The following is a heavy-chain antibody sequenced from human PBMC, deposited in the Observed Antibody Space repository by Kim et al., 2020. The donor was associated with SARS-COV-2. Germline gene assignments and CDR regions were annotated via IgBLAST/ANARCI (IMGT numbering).Heavy chain of an antibody. Sequence: ASVKVSCKASGYTFTGYYMHWVRQAPGQGLEWMGRINPNSGGTNYAQKFQGRVTMTRDTSISTAYMELSRLRSDDTAVYYCARDRGIVVVITNYGMDVWGQGTTVTVSS. V-gene: IGHV1-2*06. D-gene: IGHD3-22*01. CDR3: ARDRGIVVVITNYGMDV. CDR2: INPNSGGT. J-gene: IGHJ6*02. CDR1: GYTFTGYY.